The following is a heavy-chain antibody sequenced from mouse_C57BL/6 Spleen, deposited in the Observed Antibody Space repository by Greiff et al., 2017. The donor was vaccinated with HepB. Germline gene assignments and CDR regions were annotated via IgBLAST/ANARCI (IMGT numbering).Heavy chain of an antibody. D-gene: IGHD4-1*01. CDR2: INPSSGYT. Sequence: VQLQQSGAELAKPGASVKLSCKASGYTFTSYWMHWVKQRPGQGLEWIGYINPSSGYTKYNQKFKDKATLTAEKSSSTAYMQLSSLTYEDSAVYYCARWRVTGTEGTWFDYWGQGTTLTVSS. J-gene: IGHJ2*01. CDR1: GYTFTSYW. V-gene: IGHV1-7*01. CDR3: ARWRVTGTEGTWFDY.